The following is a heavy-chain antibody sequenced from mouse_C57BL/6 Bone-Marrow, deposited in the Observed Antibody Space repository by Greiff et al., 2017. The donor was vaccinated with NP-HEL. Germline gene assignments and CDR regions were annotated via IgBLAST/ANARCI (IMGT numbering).Heavy chain of an antibody. V-gene: IGHV1-63*01. Sequence: QVQLQQSGAELVRPGTSVKMSCKASGYTFTNYWIGWAKQRPGHGLAWIGDIYPGGGYTNYNEKFKGKATLTADKSSSTAYMQFSSLTSEDSAIYYCARGTLLRAMDYWGQGTSVTVSS. CDR1: GYTFTNYW. D-gene: IGHD1-1*01. CDR3: ARGTLLRAMDY. J-gene: IGHJ4*01. CDR2: IYPGGGYT.